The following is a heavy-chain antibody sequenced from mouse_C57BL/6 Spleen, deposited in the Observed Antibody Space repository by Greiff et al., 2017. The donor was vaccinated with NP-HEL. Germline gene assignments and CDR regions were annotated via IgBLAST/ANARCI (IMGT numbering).Heavy chain of an antibody. Sequence: VQLQQSGAELVRPGTSVKVSCKASGYAFTNYLIEWVKQRPGQGLEWIGVINPGSGGTNYNEKFKGKATLTADTSSSTAYMQLSSLTSEDSAVYFCARSGITTVVDYAMDYWGQGTSVTVSS. J-gene: IGHJ4*01. CDR3: ARSGITTVVDYAMDY. V-gene: IGHV1-54*01. CDR1: GYAFTNYL. CDR2: INPGSGGT. D-gene: IGHD1-1*01.